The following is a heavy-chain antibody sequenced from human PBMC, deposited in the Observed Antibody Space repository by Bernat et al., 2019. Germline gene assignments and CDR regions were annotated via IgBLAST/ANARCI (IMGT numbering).Heavy chain of an antibody. CDR2: IRTKTNNYAT. J-gene: IGHJ5*02. CDR1: GFTFSGSA. CDR3: TRCHHDYDDYAEFDP. V-gene: IGHV3-73*02. D-gene: IGHD4-17*01. Sequence: EVQLVESGGGLVQPGGSLKLSCAASGFTFSGSAMHWVRQASGKGLEWVGRIRTKTNNYATDYAPSVRGRFTISRDDSTNTAYLQMNSLKVEDTAVYYCTRCHHDYDDYAEFDPWDQGTLVTVSS.